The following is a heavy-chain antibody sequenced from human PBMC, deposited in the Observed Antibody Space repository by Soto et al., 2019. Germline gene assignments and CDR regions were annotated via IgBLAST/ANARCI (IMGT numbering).Heavy chain of an antibody. CDR1: GFTFSSYA. V-gene: IGHV3-23*01. J-gene: IGHJ6*02. Sequence: EVPLLESGGGLVQPGGSLRLSCAASGFTFSSYAMSWVRQAPGKGLEWVSGISGSGGSTYYADSVKGRFTISRDNSKNTLYLLTNSLRAEDTAVYYCAKERGYNYGYDAMDVWGQGTTVTVSS. CDR3: AKERGYNYGYDAMDV. D-gene: IGHD5-18*01. CDR2: ISGSGGST.